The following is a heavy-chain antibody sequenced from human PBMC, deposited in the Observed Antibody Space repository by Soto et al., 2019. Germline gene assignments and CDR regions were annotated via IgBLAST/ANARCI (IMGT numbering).Heavy chain of an antibody. Sequence: GASVQVSCKDSGYTITRYGIRWVRQAPGQRLEWMGWISGYNGDTKYAQKFQGRVTMTVDTSTTTAYMELRSLTSDDRAVYYCAKNGQPPYYYYGMDVWGQGTTVTVSS. J-gene: IGHJ6*02. CDR3: AKNGQPPYYYYGMDV. CDR2: ISGYNGDT. V-gene: IGHV1-18*01. D-gene: IGHD2-8*01. CDR1: GYTITRYG.